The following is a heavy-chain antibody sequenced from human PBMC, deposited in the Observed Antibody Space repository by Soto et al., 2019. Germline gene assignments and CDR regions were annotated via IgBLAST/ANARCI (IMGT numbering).Heavy chain of an antibody. J-gene: IGHJ4*02. D-gene: IGHD2-2*01. CDR2: VYYTGDT. V-gene: IGHV4-39*01. CDR1: GASISTPGSY. CDR3: ARGDYQYSIDY. Sequence: SETLSLTCTVSGASISTPGSYWGWVRQSPGTGLQWIGFVYYTGDTYYSPSFKSRVTMSVDTSKNQLSMTLRSMTAADTAVYYCARGDYQYSIDYWGQGTLVTVSS.